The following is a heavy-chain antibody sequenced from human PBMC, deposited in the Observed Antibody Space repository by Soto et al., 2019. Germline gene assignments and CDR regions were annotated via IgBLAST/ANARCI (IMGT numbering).Heavy chain of an antibody. Sequence: SETLSLTCTVSGGSISSSSYYWGWIRQPPGKGLEWIGYIYYSGSTNYNPSLKSRVTISVDTSKNQFSLKLSSVTAADTAVYYCARAQGWFGESDYYYYGMDVWGQGTTVTVSS. V-gene: IGHV4-61*05. CDR1: GGSISSSSYY. CDR2: IYYSGST. J-gene: IGHJ6*02. CDR3: ARAQGWFGESDYYYYGMDV. D-gene: IGHD3-10*01.